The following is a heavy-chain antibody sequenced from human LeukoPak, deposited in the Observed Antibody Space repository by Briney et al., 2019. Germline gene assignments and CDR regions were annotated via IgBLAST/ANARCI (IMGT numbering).Heavy chain of an antibody. D-gene: IGHD2-2*01. CDR2: ISGGAVSR. V-gene: IGHV3-23*01. CDR3: AKVRGFGLVPNDY. J-gene: IGHJ4*02. Sequence: GGSLRLSCAASGFTFSNYAMSWVRRAPGKGLEWVSAISGGAVSRYYADSVKGRFTISRDNSKNTLYLQMNSLRAEDTAVYYCAKVRGFGLVPNDYWGQGALVIVSS. CDR1: GFTFSNYA.